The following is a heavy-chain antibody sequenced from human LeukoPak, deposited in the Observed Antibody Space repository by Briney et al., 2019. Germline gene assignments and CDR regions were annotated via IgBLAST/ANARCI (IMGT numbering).Heavy chain of an antibody. J-gene: IGHJ1*01. V-gene: IGHV3-30-3*01. D-gene: IGHD3-10*01. Sequence: GGSLRLSCAASGFTFSSYAMHWVRQAPGKGLEWVAVIVYDGSKKYYADSVKGRLTIPRDNSKNTLYLQMDSLRVEDTAVYYCARGPPGPAGYFQHWGQGTLVTVSS. CDR3: ARGPPGPAGYFQH. CDR2: IVYDGSKK. CDR1: GFTFSSYA.